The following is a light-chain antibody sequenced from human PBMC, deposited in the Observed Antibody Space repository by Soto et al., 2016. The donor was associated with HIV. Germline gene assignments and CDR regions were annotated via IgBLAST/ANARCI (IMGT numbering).Light chain of an antibody. CDR1: NIGSKS. CDR2: QDS. CDR3: QAWDPYVV. Sequence: SYELTQPPSVSVAPGKTARISCGGNNIGSKSVHWYQQKPGQSPVLVIYQDSKRPSGIPERFSGSNSGNTATLTISGTQAMDEADYYCQAWDPYVVFGGGTKLTVL. V-gene: IGLV3-21*01. J-gene: IGLJ2*01.